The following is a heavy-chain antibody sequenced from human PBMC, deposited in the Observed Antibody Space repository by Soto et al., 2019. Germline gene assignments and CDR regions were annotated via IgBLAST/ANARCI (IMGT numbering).Heavy chain of an antibody. V-gene: IGHV3-9*01. CDR3: AKDIGSGYSGYGAVDY. J-gene: IGHJ4*02. CDR1: GFIFDDYA. Sequence: PGGSLRLSCAASGFIFDDYAMHWVRQAPGKGLEWVSGISWNSGSIGYADSVKGRFTISRDNAKNSLYLQMNSLRAEDTALYYCAKDIGSGYSGYGAVDYWGQGTLVTAPQ. D-gene: IGHD5-12*01. CDR2: ISWNSGSI.